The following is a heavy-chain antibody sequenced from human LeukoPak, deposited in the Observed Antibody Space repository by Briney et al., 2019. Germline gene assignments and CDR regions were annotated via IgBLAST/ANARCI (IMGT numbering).Heavy chain of an antibody. D-gene: IGHD3-10*01. CDR1: RFTFSNYG. Sequence: GGSLRLSCAASRFTFSNYGMSWVRQAPGKGLEWVSSIKGRFTISRDNSKNTLYLQINGLRAEDTAVYYCAKGGAVSSKSIIMVRGTRRYYYNMDVWGKGTTVTISS. CDR3: AKGGAVSSKSIIMVRGTRRYYYNMDV. CDR2: I. J-gene: IGHJ6*03. V-gene: IGHV3-23*01.